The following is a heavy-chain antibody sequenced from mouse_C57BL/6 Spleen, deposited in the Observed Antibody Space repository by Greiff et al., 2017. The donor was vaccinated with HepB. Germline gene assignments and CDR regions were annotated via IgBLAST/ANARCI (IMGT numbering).Heavy chain of an antibody. CDR3: ARDGTRGYFDV. V-gene: IGHV3-6*01. J-gene: IGHJ1*03. Sequence: EVQLKESGPGLVKPSQSLSLTCSVTGYSITSGYYWNWIRQFPGNKLEWMGYISYDGSNNYNPSLKNRISITRDTSKNQFFLKLNSVTTEDTATYYCARDGTRGYFDVWGTGTTVTVSS. CDR2: ISYDGSN. D-gene: IGHD3-3*01. CDR1: GYSITSGYY.